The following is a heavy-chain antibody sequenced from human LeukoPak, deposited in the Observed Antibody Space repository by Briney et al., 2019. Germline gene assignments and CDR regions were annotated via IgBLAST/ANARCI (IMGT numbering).Heavy chain of an antibody. CDR3: ARGPPIVVVPAAYIGGS. CDR1: GYTFTSYA. D-gene: IGHD2-2*01. V-gene: IGHV1-18*01. Sequence: ASVKVSCKASGYTFTSYAMNWVRQAPGQGLEWMGWISAYNGNTNYAQKLQGRVTMTTDTSTSTAYMELRSLRSDDTAVYYCARGPPIVVVPAAYIGGSWGQGTLVTVSS. CDR2: ISAYNGNT. J-gene: IGHJ5*02.